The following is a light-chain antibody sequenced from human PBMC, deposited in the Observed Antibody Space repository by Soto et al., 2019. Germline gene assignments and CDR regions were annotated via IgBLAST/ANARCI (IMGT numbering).Light chain of an antibody. CDR1: QSVSSY. Sequence: EIVLTQSPATLSLSPGERATLSCRASQSVSSYLAWYQKKPGQAPRLLIYEASNRATGIPARFSGSGSGIDFTLTITRLAPEDFAVYYCQQRSNWPPYTFGQGTKLEIK. CDR3: QQRSNWPPYT. V-gene: IGKV3-11*01. J-gene: IGKJ2*01. CDR2: EAS.